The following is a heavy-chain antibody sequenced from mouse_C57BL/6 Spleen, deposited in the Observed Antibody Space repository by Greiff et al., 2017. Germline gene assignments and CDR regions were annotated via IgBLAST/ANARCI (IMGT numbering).Heavy chain of an antibody. CDR3: AKDYDGYYPAWFAY. V-gene: IGHV1-7*01. CDR1: GYTFTSYW. J-gene: IGHJ3*01. CDR2: INPSSGYT. Sequence: VQRVESGAELAKPGASVKLSCKASGYTFTSYWMHWVKQRPGQGLEWIGYINPSSGYTKYNQKFKDKATLTADKSSSTAYMQLSSLTYEDSAVYYCAKDYDGYYPAWFAYWGQGTLVTVSA. D-gene: IGHD2-3*01.